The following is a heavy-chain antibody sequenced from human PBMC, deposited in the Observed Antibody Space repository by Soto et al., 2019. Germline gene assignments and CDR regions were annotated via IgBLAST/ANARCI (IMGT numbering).Heavy chain of an antibody. CDR1: GGTFSSYT. CDR3: ARDFIAAAGRTFDY. CDR2: IIPILGIA. Sequence: GASVKVSCKASGGTFSSYTISWVRQAPGQGLEWMGRIIPILGIANYAQKFQGRVTITADKSTSTAYMELSSLRSEDTAVYYCARDFIAAAGRTFDYWGQGTLVTVSS. V-gene: IGHV1-69*04. J-gene: IGHJ4*02. D-gene: IGHD6-13*01.